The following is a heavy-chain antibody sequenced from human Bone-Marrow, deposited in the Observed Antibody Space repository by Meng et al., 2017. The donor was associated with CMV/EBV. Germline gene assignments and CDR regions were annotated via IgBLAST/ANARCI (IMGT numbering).Heavy chain of an antibody. CDR1: GGTFSSYT. J-gene: IGHJ4*02. Sequence: ASVKVSCKASGGTFSSYTISWVRQAPGQGLEWMGWISAYNGNTNYAQKLQGRVTMTTDTSKSTAYMELRSLRSDDTAVYYCARVHWEPEVGFDYWGQGTLVTVSS. D-gene: IGHD1-14*01. CDR2: ISAYNGNT. CDR3: ARVHWEPEVGFDY. V-gene: IGHV1-18*01.